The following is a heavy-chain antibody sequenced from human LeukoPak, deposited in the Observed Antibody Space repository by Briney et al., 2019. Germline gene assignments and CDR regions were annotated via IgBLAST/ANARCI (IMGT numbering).Heavy chain of an antibody. V-gene: IGHV1-69*13. CDR2: IIPIFGTA. D-gene: IGHD5-18*01. J-gene: IGHJ4*02. Sequence: SVKVSFKASGGTFISYAISWVRQAPGQGLEWMGGIIPIFGTANYPQKFQGRVTITADESTSTAYMELRSLRSEDTAVYYCARLPSYGHRRGFDYWGQGTLVTVSS. CDR1: GGTFISYA. CDR3: ARLPSYGHRRGFDY.